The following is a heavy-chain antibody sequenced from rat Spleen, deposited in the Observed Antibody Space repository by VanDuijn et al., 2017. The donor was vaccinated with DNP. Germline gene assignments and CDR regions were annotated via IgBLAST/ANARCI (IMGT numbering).Heavy chain of an antibody. V-gene: IGHV5-7*01. Sequence: EVQLVESGGGLVQPGRSLKLSCAASGFTFSDYNMAWVRQAPKKGLEWVATISYDGSRTYYRDSVKGRFTISRDTAKSTLYLQMDSLRSEDTATYYCATHTFTPGITTPFAYWGQGTLVTVSS. CDR3: ATHTFTPGITTPFAY. D-gene: IGHD1-4*01. CDR1: GFTFSDYN. CDR2: ISYDGSRT. J-gene: IGHJ3*01.